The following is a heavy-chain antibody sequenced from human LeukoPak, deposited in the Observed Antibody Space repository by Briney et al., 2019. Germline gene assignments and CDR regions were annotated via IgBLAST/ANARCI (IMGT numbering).Heavy chain of an antibody. CDR1: GFTFDDYA. V-gene: IGHV3-9*01. D-gene: IGHD3-22*01. J-gene: IGHJ4*02. CDR3: AKGGYYYDSRGYSFYFDY. CDR2: ISWNGGSI. Sequence: GGSLRLSCAASGFTFDDYAMHWVRHAPGKGLEWVSGISWNGGSIAYADSVKGRFTISRDNAKNSLYLQMNRLRAEDTALYYCAKGGYYYDSRGYSFYFDYWGQGTLVTVSS.